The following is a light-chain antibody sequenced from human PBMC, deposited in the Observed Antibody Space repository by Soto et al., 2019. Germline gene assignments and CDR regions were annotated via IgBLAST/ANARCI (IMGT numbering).Light chain of an antibody. CDR1: SSNIGSNY. CDR2: RNN. Sequence: QSVLTQPASVSGSPGQSITISCTGSSSNIGSNYVYWYQQLPGTAPKLLIYRNNQRPSGVPDRFSGSKSGTSASLAISGLRSEDEADYYCAAWDDSLSGPHYVFGTGTKV. J-gene: IGLJ1*01. V-gene: IGLV1-47*01. CDR3: AAWDDSLSGPHYV.